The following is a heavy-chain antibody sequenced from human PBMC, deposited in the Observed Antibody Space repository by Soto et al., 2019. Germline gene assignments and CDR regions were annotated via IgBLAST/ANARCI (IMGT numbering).Heavy chain of an antibody. V-gene: IGHV1-69*02. CDR1: GGTFSSYT. D-gene: IGHD5-12*01. CDR2: IIPILGIA. J-gene: IGHJ4*02. CDR3: ASIWGSGYDYRFDY. Sequence: QVQLVQSGAEVKKPGSSVKVSCKASGGTFSSYTISWVRQAPGQGLEWMGRIIPILGIANYAQKFQGRVTITADKSTSTDYMELSSLRSEDTAVYYCASIWGSGYDYRFDYWGQGTLVTVTS.